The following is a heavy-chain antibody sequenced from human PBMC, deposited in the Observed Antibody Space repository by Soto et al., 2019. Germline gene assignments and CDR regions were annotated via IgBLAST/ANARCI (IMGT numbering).Heavy chain of an antibody. CDR1: GDSVSSSNYY. CDR3: AREMTGYYGGYYYYMDV. J-gene: IGHJ6*03. V-gene: IGHV4-61*05. Sequence: SETLSLTCTVSGDSVSSSNYYWGWIRHPPGRGLEWIGYIYYSGTTNYNPSLKSRVTISLDRSKNQFSLKLSSVTAADTAVYYCAREMTGYYGGYYYYMDVWGKGTTVTVSS. CDR2: IYYSGTT. D-gene: IGHD3-9*01.